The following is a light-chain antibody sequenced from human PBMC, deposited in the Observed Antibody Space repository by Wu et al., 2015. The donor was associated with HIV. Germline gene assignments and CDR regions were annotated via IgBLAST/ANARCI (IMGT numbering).Light chain of an antibody. CDR3: QQYGSSLIT. V-gene: IGKV3-20*01. J-gene: IGKJ5*01. Sequence: EIVLTQSPGTLSLSPGERATLSCRASQSVSSSYLAWYQQKPGQAPRLLIYGASSRATGIPDRFSGSGSGTDFTLTISRLEPEGFAVYYCQQYGSSLITFGQGTRLEIK. CDR1: QSVSSSY. CDR2: GAS.